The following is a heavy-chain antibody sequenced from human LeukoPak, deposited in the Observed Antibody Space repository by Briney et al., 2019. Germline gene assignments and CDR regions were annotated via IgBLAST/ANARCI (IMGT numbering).Heavy chain of an antibody. Sequence: SETLSLTCSVSGDSITMYYWTWIRQPPGKGLEWIGYVDHTGSTNFNPSLNGRVSISRDTTKNLFSLRLRSVTAADTAVYFCARGRVSSSTWYSTYYYYFYMDVWGKGTTVTVSS. CDR2: VDHTGST. CDR3: ARGRVSSSTWYSTYYYYFYMDV. CDR1: GDSITMYY. D-gene: IGHD1-1*01. V-gene: IGHV4-59*01. J-gene: IGHJ6*03.